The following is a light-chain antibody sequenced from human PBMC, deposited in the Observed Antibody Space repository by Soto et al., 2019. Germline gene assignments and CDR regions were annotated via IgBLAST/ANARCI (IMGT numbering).Light chain of an antibody. CDR3: QQYGSSPPYT. CDR1: ENVSNNY. CDR2: GSS. Sequence: EVVLTQSPGTLSLSPGERATLSCRASENVSNNYLAWYQQKPGQAPRLLIFGSSDRAAGIPDRFSGSGSGTDFPLTISRLAPEDFAVYYCQQYGSSPPYTFGQGTKLEIK. J-gene: IGKJ2*01. V-gene: IGKV3-20*01.